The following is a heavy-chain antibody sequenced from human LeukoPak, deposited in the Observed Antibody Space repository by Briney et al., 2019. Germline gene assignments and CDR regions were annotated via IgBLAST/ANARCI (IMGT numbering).Heavy chain of an antibody. D-gene: IGHD3-10*01. CDR3: ARDYYGAGSYGSVDF. CDR1: GDNISSNDAT. J-gene: IGHJ4*02. CDR2: TYYRTKWFT. Sequence: SQTLSLTCAISGDNISSNDATWNWLRQSPSRGLEWLGRTYYRTKWFTDYAISVRSRITINSDSSRNQFSLQLSSVTPEDTAVYYCARDYYGAGSYGSVDFWGQGTLVTVSS. V-gene: IGHV6-1*01.